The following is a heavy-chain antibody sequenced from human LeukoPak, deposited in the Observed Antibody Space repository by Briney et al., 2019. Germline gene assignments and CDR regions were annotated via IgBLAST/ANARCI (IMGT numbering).Heavy chain of an antibody. CDR2: IYASGFT. Sequence: SETLSLTCTVSRGSISSYYWSWIRQPAGKGLDWIGRIYASGFTNYNPSLKSRVTMSIDTSKNQFSLRMKSVTAADTAVYYCAGISVAGGDWFDPWGQGSLVTVSS. CDR3: AGISVAGGDWFDP. D-gene: IGHD6-19*01. J-gene: IGHJ5*02. CDR1: RGSISSYY. V-gene: IGHV4-4*07.